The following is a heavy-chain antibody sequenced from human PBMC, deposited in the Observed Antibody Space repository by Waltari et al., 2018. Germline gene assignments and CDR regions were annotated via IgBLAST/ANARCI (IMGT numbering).Heavy chain of an antibody. D-gene: IGHD3-3*01. CDR3: ATGPFGVVIIQDLWFDP. CDR1: GYTLTELS. CDR2: FDPEDGET. V-gene: IGHV1-24*01. Sequence: QVQLVQSGAEVKKPGASVKVSCKVSGYTLTELSLHWVRQAPGKGLEWMGGFDPEDGETIYAQKFQGRVTMTEDTSTDTAYMELSSLRSEDTAVYYCATGPFGVVIIQDLWFDPWGQGTLVTVSS. J-gene: IGHJ5*02.